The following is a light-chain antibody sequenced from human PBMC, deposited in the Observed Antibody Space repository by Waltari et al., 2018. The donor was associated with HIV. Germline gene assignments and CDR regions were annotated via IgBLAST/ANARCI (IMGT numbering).Light chain of an antibody. CDR1: RSNIGSNP. CDR3: GAWDDSLKGFM. Sequence: QSVLTQPPSASGAPGQRVTISCSGSRSNIGSNPVSWYQQLPGTAPKLLISSNSQRPSGVPDRFSGCKSGSSASLAISGLQSEDESQYFCGAWDDSLKGFMFGGGTQLTVL. J-gene: IGLJ3*02. CDR2: SNS. V-gene: IGLV1-44*01.